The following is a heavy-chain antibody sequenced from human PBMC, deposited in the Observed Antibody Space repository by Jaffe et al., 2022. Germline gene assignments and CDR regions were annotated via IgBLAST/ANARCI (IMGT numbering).Heavy chain of an antibody. CDR2: IIPIFGTA. D-gene: IGHD4-4*01. Sequence: QVQLVQSGAEVKKPGSSVKVSCKASGGTFSSYAISWVRQAPGQGLEWMGGIIPIFGTANYAQKFQGRVTITADESTSTAYMELSSLRSEDTAVYYCARDRPYSNSTYYYYYMDVWGKGTTVTVSS. J-gene: IGHJ6*03. V-gene: IGHV1-69*01. CDR3: ARDRPYSNSTYYYYYMDV. CDR1: GGTFSSYA.